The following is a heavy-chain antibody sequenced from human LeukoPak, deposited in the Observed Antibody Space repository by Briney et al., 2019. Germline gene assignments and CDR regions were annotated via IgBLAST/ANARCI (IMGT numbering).Heavy chain of an antibody. D-gene: IGHD2-15*01. V-gene: IGHV4-34*01. J-gene: IGHJ6*02. CDR3: ARASCSGGSSYPQRLIGMDV. CDR2: MNHRGRT. Sequence: PSEALSLTCAVCVWSFIGYYWSGIRQPRGRGREGIGEMNHRGRTNYNPSLKSRVTISVDTSKNKFSLKLSSVTAADTAVYYCARASCSGGSSYPQRLIGMDVWGQGTTVTVSS. CDR1: VWSFIGYY.